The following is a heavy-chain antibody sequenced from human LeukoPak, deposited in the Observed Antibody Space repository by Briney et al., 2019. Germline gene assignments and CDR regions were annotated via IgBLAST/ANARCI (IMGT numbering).Heavy chain of an antibody. CDR3: ARDSSSGWYSFDY. D-gene: IGHD6-19*01. Sequence: GGSLRLSCAASGFTFSSYSMNWVRQAPGKGLEWVSSISSSSSYIYYADSVKGRFTISRDNAKNSPYLQMNSLRAEDTAVYYCARDSSSGWYSFDYWGQGTLVTVSS. J-gene: IGHJ4*02. V-gene: IGHV3-21*01. CDR1: GFTFSSYS. CDR2: ISSSSSYI.